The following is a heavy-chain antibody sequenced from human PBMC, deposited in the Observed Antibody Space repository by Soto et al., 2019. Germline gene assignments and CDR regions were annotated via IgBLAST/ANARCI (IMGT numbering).Heavy chain of an antibody. D-gene: IGHD2-15*01. CDR3: ASGKSIFYGMDV. CDR2: ISSSGTII. Sequence: YISWIRQAPGKGLEWVSYISSSGTIIYHADSVKGRFTISRDNAKNSLFLQMNSLRAEDTAVYYCASGKSIFYGMDVWGQGTTVTVSS. J-gene: IGHJ6*02. CDR1: Y. V-gene: IGHV3-11*01.